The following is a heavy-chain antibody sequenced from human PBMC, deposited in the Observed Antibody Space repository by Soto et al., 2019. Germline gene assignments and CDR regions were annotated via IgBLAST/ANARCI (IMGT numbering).Heavy chain of an antibody. V-gene: IGHV4-59*01. CDR2: IYYSGST. J-gene: IGHJ4*02. Sequence: TSETLSLTCTVSGGSISSYYCSWIRQPPGKGLEWIGYIYYSGSTNYSPSLKSRVTISVDTSKNQFSLKLSSVTAADTAVYYCARGDYHDVFDYWGQGTLVTVSS. CDR1: GGSISSYY. D-gene: IGHD3-16*01. CDR3: ARGDYHDVFDY.